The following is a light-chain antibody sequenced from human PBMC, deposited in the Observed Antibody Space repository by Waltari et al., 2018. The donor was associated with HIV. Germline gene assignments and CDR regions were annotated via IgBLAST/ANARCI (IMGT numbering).Light chain of an antibody. CDR2: GNS. V-gene: IGLV1-40*01. J-gene: IGLJ2*01. CDR3: QSYDSSLSGGDVV. Sequence: QSVLPQPPSVSGAPGQRVNFSCTGRSSNIWPGSDGPWSTHLPGTAPKLIIYGNSNRPSGVPDRFSGSKSGTSASLAITGLQAEDEADYYCQSYDSSLSGGDVVFGGGTKLTVL. CDR1: SSNIWPGSD.